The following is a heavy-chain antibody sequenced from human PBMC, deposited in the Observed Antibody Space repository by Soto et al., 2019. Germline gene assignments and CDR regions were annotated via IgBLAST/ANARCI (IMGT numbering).Heavy chain of an antibody. CDR2: IYYSGST. D-gene: IGHD2-21*01. CDR1: GGSISSSSYY. V-gene: IGHV4-39*01. Sequence: QLQLQESGPGLVKPSETLSLTCTVSGGSISSSSYYWGWIRQPPGKGLEWIGSIYYSGSTYYNPSLKSRVTISVDTSKNQFSLKLSSVTAADTAVYYCASSYCGGDCYSGNWYFDLWGRGTLVTVSS. CDR3: ASSYCGGDCYSGNWYFDL. J-gene: IGHJ2*01.